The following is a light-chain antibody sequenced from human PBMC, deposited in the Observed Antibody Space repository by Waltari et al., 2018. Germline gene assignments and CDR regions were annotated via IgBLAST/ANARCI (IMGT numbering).Light chain of an antibody. CDR2: KAS. CDR1: QSISSW. J-gene: IGKJ2*01. V-gene: IGKV1-5*03. Sequence: DFQMTQSPSTLSASVGDRVTITCRASQSISSWLAWYQQKPGKAPKLLIYKASSLESGVPSKFSGSGSGTEFTLTISSLQPDDFATYYCQQYNSYSYTFGQGTKLEIK. CDR3: QQYNSYSYT.